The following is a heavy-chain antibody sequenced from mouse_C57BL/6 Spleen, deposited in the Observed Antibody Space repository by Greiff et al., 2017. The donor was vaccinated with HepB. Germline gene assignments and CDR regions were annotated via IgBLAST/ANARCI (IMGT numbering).Heavy chain of an antibody. CDR1: GFTFSSYA. D-gene: IGHD1-1*01. Sequence: EVQGVESGGGLVKPGGSLKLSCAASGFTFSSYAMSWVRQTPEKRLEWVATISDGGSYTYYPDNVKGRFTISRDNAKNNLYLQMSHLKSEDTAMYYCARDRRYYGSSYGAMDYWGQGTSVTVSS. J-gene: IGHJ4*01. CDR2: ISDGGSYT. CDR3: ARDRRYYGSSYGAMDY. V-gene: IGHV5-4*01.